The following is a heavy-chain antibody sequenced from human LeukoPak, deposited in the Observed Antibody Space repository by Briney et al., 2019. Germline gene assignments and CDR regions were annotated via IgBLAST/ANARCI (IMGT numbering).Heavy chain of an antibody. D-gene: IGHD6-19*01. V-gene: IGHV4-59*08. J-gene: IGHJ4*02. CDR1: GGSTTSYY. CDR2: IYSSGST. CDR3: ARLCSSGYCFDY. Sequence: SETLSLTCTVSGGSTTSYYWSWIRQPPGKGLEWIGYIYSSGSTNYNPSLESRVTISVDTSKNQFSLKLSSVTAADTALYYCARLCSSGYCFDYWGQGTLVTVSS.